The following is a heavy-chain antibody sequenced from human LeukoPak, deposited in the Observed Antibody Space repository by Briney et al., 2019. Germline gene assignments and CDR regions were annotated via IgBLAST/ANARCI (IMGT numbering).Heavy chain of an antibody. CDR3: ARDLRYSSSEMDV. CDR1: GGSISSYY. J-gene: IGHJ6*04. V-gene: IGHV4-59*01. CDR2: IYYSGST. D-gene: IGHD6-6*01. Sequence: SETLSLTCTVSGGSISSYYWSWIRQPPGKGLEWIGYIYYSGSTNYNPSLKSRVTISVDTSKNQFSLKLSSVTAADTAVYYCARDLRYSSSEMDVWGRGTTVTVSS.